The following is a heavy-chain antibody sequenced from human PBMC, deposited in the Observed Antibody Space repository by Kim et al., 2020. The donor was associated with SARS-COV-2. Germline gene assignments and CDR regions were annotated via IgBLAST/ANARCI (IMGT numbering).Heavy chain of an antibody. J-gene: IGHJ6*02. Sequence: GGSLRLSCAASGFTFSSYAMHWVRQAPGKGLEWVAVISYDGSNKYYADSVKGRFTISRDNSKNTLYLQMNSLRAEDTAVYYCARVALYYYGSGSYYDYYGMDVWGQGTTVTVSS. CDR3: ARVALYYYGSGSYYDYYGMDV. D-gene: IGHD3-10*01. CDR1: GFTFSSYA. CDR2: ISYDGSNK. V-gene: IGHV3-30*04.